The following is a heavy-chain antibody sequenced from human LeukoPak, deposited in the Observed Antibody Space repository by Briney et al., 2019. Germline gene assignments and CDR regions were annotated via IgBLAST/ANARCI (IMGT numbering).Heavy chain of an antibody. CDR3: ARDTDDEGDY. CDR1: GFTFSSYA. Sequence: GGSLRLSCAASGFTFSSYAMHWVRQAPGKGLEWVAVISYDGSNKYYADSVKGRSTISRDNSKNTLYLQMNSLRAEDTAVYYCARDTDDEGDYWGQGTLVTVSS. J-gene: IGHJ4*02. D-gene: IGHD4-17*01. V-gene: IGHV3-30*01. CDR2: ISYDGSNK.